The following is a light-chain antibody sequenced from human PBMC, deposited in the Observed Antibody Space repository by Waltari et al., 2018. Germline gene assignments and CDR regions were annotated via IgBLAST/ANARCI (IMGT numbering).Light chain of an antibody. CDR2: EKY. Sequence: QSGLTQPPSLSAAPGQKVTISCSGTSSNIGNTYVAWYQQIPGTVPKLLIYEKYKRPSGIPDRFSGSRSGTSATLVITGLLTGDEADYYCGTWDSSLSGAVFGGGTHLTVL. V-gene: IGLV1-51*02. CDR1: SSNIGNTY. CDR3: GTWDSSLSGAV. J-gene: IGLJ7*01.